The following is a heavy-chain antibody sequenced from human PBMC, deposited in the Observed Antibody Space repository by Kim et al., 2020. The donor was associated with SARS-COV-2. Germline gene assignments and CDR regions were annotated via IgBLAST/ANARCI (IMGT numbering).Heavy chain of an antibody. CDR2: INTGNGNA. J-gene: IGHJ4*02. CDR3: AVASSGRYFDWFFDY. V-gene: IGHV1-3*04. D-gene: IGHD3-9*01. CDR1: GYPFRNYP. Sequence: ASVKVSCKASGYPFRNYPIHWVRQAPGERLEWMGWINTGNGNAKTSQKFEGRVTFSIDTSATTAYMEVRSLRSEDTAVYYCAVASSGRYFDWFFDYWGQGTLVTVSS.